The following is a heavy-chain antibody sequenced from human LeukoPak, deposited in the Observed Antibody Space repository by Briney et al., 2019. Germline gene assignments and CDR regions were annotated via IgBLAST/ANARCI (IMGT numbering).Heavy chain of an antibody. CDR2: MNPNSGNT. V-gene: IGHV1-8*01. J-gene: IGHJ5*02. Sequence: ASVTVSLKSSGYTFTSCDINWVRQATGQGLEWMGLMNPNSGNTGYAQKFQGRVTMTRNTSISTAYMELSSLRSEDTAVYYCARGFPRSIAARRGGYNWFDPWGQGTLVTVSS. D-gene: IGHD6-6*01. CDR3: ARGFPRSIAARRGGYNWFDP. CDR1: GYTFTSCD.